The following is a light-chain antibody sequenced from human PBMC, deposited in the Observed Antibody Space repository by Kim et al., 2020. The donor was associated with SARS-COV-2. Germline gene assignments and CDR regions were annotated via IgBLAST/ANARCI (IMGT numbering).Light chain of an antibody. CDR3: QQYNSYHYT. Sequence: DIQMTQSPSTLSTSVGERVTITCRASQSIGSWLAWYQQKPGKAPKLLIYKASSLESGVPSRFSGSGSGTEFTLTISSLQPDDFATYYCQQYNSYHYTFGQGTKLEI. CDR2: KAS. CDR1: QSIGSW. J-gene: IGKJ2*01. V-gene: IGKV1-5*03.